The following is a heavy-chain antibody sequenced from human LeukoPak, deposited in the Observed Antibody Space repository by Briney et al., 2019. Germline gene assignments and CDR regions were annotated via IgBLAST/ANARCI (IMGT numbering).Heavy chain of an antibody. CDR2: ISGGGGST. D-gene: IGHD2-2*02. CDR1: GFTFSSYA. CDR3: AKARYSSSPSCYINWFDP. J-gene: IGHJ5*02. Sequence: GGSLRLSCAASGFTFSSYAMSWVRQAPGKGLEWVSAISGGGGSTYYADSVKGRFTISRDNSKNTLYLQMNSLRAGDTAVYYCAKARYSSSPSCYINWFDPWGQGTLVTVSS. V-gene: IGHV3-23*01.